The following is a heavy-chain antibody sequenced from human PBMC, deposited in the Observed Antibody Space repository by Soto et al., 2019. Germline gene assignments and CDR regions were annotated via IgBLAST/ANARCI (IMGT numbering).Heavy chain of an antibody. D-gene: IGHD6-6*01. CDR3: ARHEIDARGKYSSRNWFDP. CDR2: IYYSGST. J-gene: IGHJ5*02. V-gene: IGHV4-39*01. CDR1: GGSISSSSYY. Sequence: PSETLSLTCTVSGGSISSSSYYWGWIRQPPGKGLEWIGSIYYSGSTYYNPSLKSRVTISVDTSKNQFSLKLSSVTAADTAVYYCARHEIDARGKYSSRNWFDPWGQGSLVTVSS.